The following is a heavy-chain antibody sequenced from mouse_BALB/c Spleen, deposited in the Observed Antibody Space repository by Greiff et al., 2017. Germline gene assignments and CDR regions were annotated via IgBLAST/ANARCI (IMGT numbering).Heavy chain of an antibody. Sequence: EVHLVESGPSLVKPSQTLSLTCSVTGDSITSGYWNWIRKFPGNKLEYMGYISYSGSTYYNPSLKSRISITRDTSKNQYYLQLNSVTTEDTATYYCARSVYYGYAWFAYWGQGTLVTVSA. CDR1: GDSITSGY. V-gene: IGHV3-8*02. CDR3: ARSVYYGYAWFAY. J-gene: IGHJ3*01. D-gene: IGHD2-2*01. CDR2: ISYSGST.